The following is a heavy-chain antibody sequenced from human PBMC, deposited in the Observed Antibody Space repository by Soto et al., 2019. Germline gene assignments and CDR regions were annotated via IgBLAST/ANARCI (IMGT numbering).Heavy chain of an antibody. Sequence: QVQLQESGPGLVQPSETLSLTCTVSGGSISSYYWSWIRQPPGKGLEWIGYIYYSGSTNYNPSLKSRVTISVDTSKNQFSLKLSSVTAADTAVYYCARGRGGYFDLWGRGTLVTVSS. D-gene: IGHD3-16*01. CDR1: GGSISSYY. CDR3: ARGRGGYFDL. J-gene: IGHJ2*01. CDR2: IYYSGST. V-gene: IGHV4-59*08.